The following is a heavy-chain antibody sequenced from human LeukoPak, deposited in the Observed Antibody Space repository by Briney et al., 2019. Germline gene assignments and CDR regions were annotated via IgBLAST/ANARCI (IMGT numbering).Heavy chain of an antibody. CDR1: GFTFTSPS. J-gene: IGHJ4*02. D-gene: IGHD2-8*01. V-gene: IGHV3-30*04. CDR3: ARDAWSVRSYFDY. CDR2: ISYDIYSK. Sequence: PGGSVRLSCAASGFTFTSPSMHWVRQAPGKGLEWVAVISYDIYSKYYADSVRGRFTISRVNSENTLYLQMNSLRGEDTAVYYCARDAWSVRSYFDYWGQGTLVTVSS.